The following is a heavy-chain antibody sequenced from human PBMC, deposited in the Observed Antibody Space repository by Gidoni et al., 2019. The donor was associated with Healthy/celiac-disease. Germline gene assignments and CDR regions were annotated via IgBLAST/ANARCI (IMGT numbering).Heavy chain of an antibody. CDR3: ASETYYYDSSGPHDAFDI. J-gene: IGHJ3*02. V-gene: IGHV4-4*02. Sequence: QVQLQESGPGLVKPSGTLSLTCAVSVGSISSSNWWSWVRQPPGKGLDGIGEIYHSGSTNYNPSLKSRVTIAVANSKNQFSLKLSSVTAADTAVYYCASETYYYDSSGPHDAFDIWGQGTMVTVSS. CDR1: VGSISSSNW. CDR2: IYHSGST. D-gene: IGHD3-22*01.